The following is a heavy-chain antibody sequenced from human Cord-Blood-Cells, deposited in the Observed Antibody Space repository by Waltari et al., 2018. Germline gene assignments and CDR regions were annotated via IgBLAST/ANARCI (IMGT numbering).Heavy chain of an antibody. CDR1: GYTFTGYY. V-gene: IGHV1-2*04. CDR3: ARDQGDLDAFDI. J-gene: IGHJ3*02. CDR2: INPNSGGT. D-gene: IGHD3-16*01. Sequence: QVQLVQSGAEVKKPGASVEVSCKASGYTFTGYYMHWVRQAPGQGLEWMGGINPNSGGTNYAQKFQGWVTMARDTSISTADMELSRLRSDDTAVDYCARDQGDLDAFDIWGQGTMVTVSS.